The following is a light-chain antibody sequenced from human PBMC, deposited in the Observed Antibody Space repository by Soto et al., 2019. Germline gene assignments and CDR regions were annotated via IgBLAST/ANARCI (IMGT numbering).Light chain of an antibody. CDR1: QSVGSSY. CDR2: GAS. Sequence: EIVLTQSPGTLSLSPGERATLSCRASQSVGSSYLAWYQQKPGQAPRLLIYGASSRATGIPDRFSGSGSGTDFTLTISRLEPEDFAVYYCQQYLTFGQGTNVDIK. V-gene: IGKV3-20*01. J-gene: IGKJ1*01. CDR3: QQYLT.